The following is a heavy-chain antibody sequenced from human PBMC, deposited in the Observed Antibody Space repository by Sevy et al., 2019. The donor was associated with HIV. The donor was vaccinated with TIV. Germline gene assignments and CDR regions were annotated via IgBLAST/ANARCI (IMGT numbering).Heavy chain of an antibody. V-gene: IGHV3-23*01. CDR3: ANPTWTFRADWFDT. D-gene: IGHD1-1*01. J-gene: IGHJ5*02. CDR1: EFTSRAFA. Sequence: GGSLRLSCTVTEFTSRAFAMSWVRQAPEKGLEWVSSISGSGGLTHYADSVKGRFTISRDKSQRTEYLQKNRLAVDDTAVYYCANPTWTFRADWFDTWGQGTLVTVSS. CDR2: ISGSGGLT.